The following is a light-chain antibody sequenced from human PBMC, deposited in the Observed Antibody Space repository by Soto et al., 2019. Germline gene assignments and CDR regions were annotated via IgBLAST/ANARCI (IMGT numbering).Light chain of an antibody. CDR2: GAS. CDR1: QSVSST. Sequence: SAAPLSLSPGDRPTRSCRASQSVSSTLAWYQQKPGQAPRLLIYGASSRATGIPARFSGSGSGTEFTLTISSLQSEDFAVYYCQQYNNSPRTFGQGTQVEI. CDR3: QQYNNSPRT. V-gene: IGKV3-15*01. J-gene: IGKJ1*01.